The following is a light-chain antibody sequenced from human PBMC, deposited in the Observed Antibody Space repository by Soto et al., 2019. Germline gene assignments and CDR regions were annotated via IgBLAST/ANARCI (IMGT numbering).Light chain of an antibody. CDR1: SSDVGSYNL. CDR3: CSYAGSSTWV. Sequence: QSVLTQPASVSGSPGQSITISCTGTSSDVGSYNLVSWYQQHPGKPPKLMMCEVNKRPSGISNRFSGSKSGNTASLTISGLQAEDEANYYCCSYAGSSTWVFGGGTKLTVL. V-gene: IGLV2-23*02. J-gene: IGLJ3*02. CDR2: EVN.